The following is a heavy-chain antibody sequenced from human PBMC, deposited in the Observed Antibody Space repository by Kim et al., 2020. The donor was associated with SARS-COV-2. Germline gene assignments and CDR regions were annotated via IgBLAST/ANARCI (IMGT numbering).Heavy chain of an antibody. CDR1: GFTFSAYV. Sequence: GGSLRLSCAASGFTFSAYVMIWVRQAPGKGLEWVSTISGGGGSTYYADSVKGRFTISRDNSKNTLYLQMNSLRDEDTALYYCAKRGAAREFDYWGQGTLV. V-gene: IGHV3-23*01. J-gene: IGHJ4*02. CDR2: ISGGGGST. CDR3: AKRGAAREFDY. D-gene: IGHD6-6*01.